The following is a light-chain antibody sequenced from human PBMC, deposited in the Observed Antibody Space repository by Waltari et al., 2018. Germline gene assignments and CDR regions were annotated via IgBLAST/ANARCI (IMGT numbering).Light chain of an antibody. J-gene: IGKJ1*01. V-gene: IGKV4-1*01. Sequence: DIVMTQSPDSLAVSLVARATINCKSSQSVLYSSNNKNYLAWYQQKPGQPPKLLIYWASNRESGVPDRISGSGSGTDFTLTISSLQAEDVAVYYCQQYYSTPWTFGQGTKVEIK. CDR2: WAS. CDR1: QSVLYSSNNKNY. CDR3: QQYYSTPWT.